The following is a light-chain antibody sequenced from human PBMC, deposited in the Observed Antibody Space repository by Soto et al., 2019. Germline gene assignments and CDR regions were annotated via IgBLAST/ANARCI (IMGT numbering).Light chain of an antibody. J-gene: IGKJ4*01. CDR3: QQYNFWPPLT. Sequence: EIVMTQSPATLSVSPGERATLSCRASQSVNSNLAWYRQKPGQAPRLLISDASTRATGVPAMFSGSGSGTEFTLTISSLHSEDSGIYYCQQYNFWPPLTFGGGTKVEIK. V-gene: IGKV3-15*01. CDR2: DAS. CDR1: QSVNSN.